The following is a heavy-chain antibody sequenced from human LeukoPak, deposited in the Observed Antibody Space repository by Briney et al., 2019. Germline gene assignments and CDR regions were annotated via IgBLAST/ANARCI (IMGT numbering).Heavy chain of an antibody. CDR3: ARRLSGSYIDY. V-gene: IGHV4-34*01. Sequence: SETLSLTCAVYGGSFSGYYWSWIRQPPGKGLEWIGEINHSGSTNYNPSLKSRVTISVDTSKNQFSLKLSSVTAADTAVYYCARRLSGSYIDYWGQGTLVTVSS. CDR2: INHSGST. D-gene: IGHD1-26*01. J-gene: IGHJ4*02. CDR1: GGSFSGYY.